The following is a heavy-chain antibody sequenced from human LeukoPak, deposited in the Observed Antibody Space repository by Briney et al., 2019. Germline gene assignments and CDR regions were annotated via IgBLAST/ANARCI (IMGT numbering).Heavy chain of an antibody. J-gene: IGHJ4*02. CDR1: GFTFSSFE. CDR3: GGGWYFFDY. V-gene: IGHV3-48*03. D-gene: IGHD6-19*01. Sequence: GGSLRLSCAASGFTFSSFEMNWVRQAPGKGLEWVSYISSSGRTIYYADSVQGRFTISRDNAKNSLYLQMNSLRAEDTAVYYCGGGWYFFDYWGQGTLVTVSS. CDR2: ISSSGRTI.